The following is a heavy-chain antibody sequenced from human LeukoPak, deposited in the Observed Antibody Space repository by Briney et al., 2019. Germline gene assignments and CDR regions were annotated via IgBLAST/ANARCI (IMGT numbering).Heavy chain of an antibody. V-gene: IGHV4-61*02. D-gene: IGHD3-10*01. CDR1: GGSISSGSYY. CDR2: IYTSGST. J-gene: IGHJ6*03. CDR3: ARDYFVRSLYYYYYMDV. Sequence: SEILSLTCTVSGGSISSGSYYWSWIRQPAGKGLEWIGRIYTSGSTNYNPSLKSRVTISVDTSRTQFSLKLSSVTAADTPVYYCARDYFVRSLYYYYYMDVWGKGTTVTVSS.